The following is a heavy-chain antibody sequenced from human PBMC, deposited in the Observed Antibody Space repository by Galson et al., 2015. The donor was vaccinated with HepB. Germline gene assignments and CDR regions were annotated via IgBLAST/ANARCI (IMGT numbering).Heavy chain of an antibody. V-gene: IGHV1-46*01. Sequence: SVKVSCKASGYTFTSYYMHWVRQAPGQGLEWMGIINPSGGSTSYAQKFQGRVTMTRDTSTSTVYMELSSLRSEDTAVYYCAVVPAAHQGYFDLWGRGTLVTVSS. CDR2: INPSGGST. CDR1: GYTFTSYY. CDR3: AVVPAAHQGYFDL. D-gene: IGHD2-2*01. J-gene: IGHJ2*01.